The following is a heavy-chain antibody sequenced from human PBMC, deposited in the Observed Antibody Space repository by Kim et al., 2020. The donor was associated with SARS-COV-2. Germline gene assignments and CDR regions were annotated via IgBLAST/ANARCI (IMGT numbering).Heavy chain of an antibody. J-gene: IGHJ6*02. V-gene: IGHV4-59*13. CDR1: GGSISSYC. Sequence: SETLSLTCTVSGGSISSYCWSWIRQPPGKGLEWIGYIYYSGSTNYNPSLKSRVTISVDTSKNQFSLKLSSVTAADTAVYYCARDGRDYSPDYYYGMDVWGQGTTVTVSS. CDR3: ARDGRDYSPDYYYGMDV. D-gene: IGHD4-4*01. CDR2: IYYSGST.